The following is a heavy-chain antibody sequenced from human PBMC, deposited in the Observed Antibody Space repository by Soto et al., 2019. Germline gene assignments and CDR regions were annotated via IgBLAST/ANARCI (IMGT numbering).Heavy chain of an antibody. V-gene: IGHV3-64D*06. Sequence: LRLSSSTSGFTFSSYAMHWFRQAPGKGLEYVSAISSNGGSTYYADSVKGRFTISGDNSKNALYLQMSSLRAEDSAVYYCVKGGRYFAWYFDYWGQGTLVTVSS. D-gene: IGHD3-9*01. CDR3: VKGGRYFAWYFDY. J-gene: IGHJ4*02. CDR2: ISSNGGST. CDR1: GFTFSSYA.